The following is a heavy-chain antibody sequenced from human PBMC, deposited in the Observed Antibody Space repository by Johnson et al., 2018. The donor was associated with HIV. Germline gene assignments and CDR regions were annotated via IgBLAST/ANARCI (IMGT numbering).Heavy chain of an antibody. CDR1: QFTFSTYY. J-gene: IGHJ3*02. D-gene: IGHD3-16*02. CDR3: AKDRSYRSGFFDI. Sequence: VQLVESGGGLVQPAWSPRLSCAASQFTFSTYYMNCVRQAPGSALELVSAISGSGGSTYYADSVKGRFTISRDNSKNTLYLQMNSLRAEDTALYYCAKDRSYRSGFFDIWGQGTMVTVSS. V-gene: IGHV3-23*04. CDR2: ISGSGGST.